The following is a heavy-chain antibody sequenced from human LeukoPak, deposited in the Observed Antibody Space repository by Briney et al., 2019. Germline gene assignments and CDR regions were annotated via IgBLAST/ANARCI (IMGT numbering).Heavy chain of an antibody. CDR2: IKQDGSEK. J-gene: IGHJ4*02. Sequence: GGSLRLSCAASGFTFSSYWMSWVRQAPGKGREWVANIKQDGSEKYYVDSVKGRFTISRDNAKNSLYLQMNSLRAEDTAVYYCARVGGGLLWFGELWDFDYWGQGTLVTVSS. CDR3: ARVGGGLLWFGELWDFDY. CDR1: GFTFSSYW. V-gene: IGHV3-7*01. D-gene: IGHD3-10*01.